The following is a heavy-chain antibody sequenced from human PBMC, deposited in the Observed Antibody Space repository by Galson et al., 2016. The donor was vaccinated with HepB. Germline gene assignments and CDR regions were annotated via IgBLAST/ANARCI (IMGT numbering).Heavy chain of an antibody. V-gene: IGHV4-4*02. CDR1: GASITDYTW. J-gene: IGHJ5*02. Sequence: TLSLTCAASGASITDYTWWHWVRQPPGKGLEWIGEIFHDGSSNFNPSLKSRVTISVDKSNNHFSLELRSVTAADTAVYYCVKGGDYCLPSWGQGTPVTVSS. D-gene: IGHD2-21*02. CDR2: IFHDGSS. CDR3: VKGGDYCLPS.